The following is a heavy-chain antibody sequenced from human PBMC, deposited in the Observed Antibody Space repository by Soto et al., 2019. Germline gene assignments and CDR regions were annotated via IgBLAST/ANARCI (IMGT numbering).Heavy chain of an antibody. CDR3: ARGYGSGSYYEYYYYYGMDV. CDR2: IIPIFGTA. Sequence: EASVKVSCKASGGTFSSYAISWVRQAPGQGLEWMGGIIPIFGTANYAQKFQGRVTITADESTSTAYMELSSLRSEDTAVYYCARGYGSGSYYEYYYYYGMDVWGQGTTVTVSS. V-gene: IGHV1-69*13. CDR1: GGTFSSYA. J-gene: IGHJ6*02. D-gene: IGHD3-10*01.